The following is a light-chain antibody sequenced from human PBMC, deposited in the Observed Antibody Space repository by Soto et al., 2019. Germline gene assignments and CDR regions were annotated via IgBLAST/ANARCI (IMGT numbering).Light chain of an antibody. V-gene: IGKV1-27*01. Sequence: DIQMTQSPSSLSASVGDRVTITCRASQVISDYLAWYQQKPGKAPKLLIYAASTLQSGVPFRFSGSGSGTDLTRTISSLQPEDVATYYGQKYNSAPWTFGQGTKVEIK. CDR1: QVISDY. J-gene: IGKJ1*01. CDR3: QKYNSAPWT. CDR2: AAS.